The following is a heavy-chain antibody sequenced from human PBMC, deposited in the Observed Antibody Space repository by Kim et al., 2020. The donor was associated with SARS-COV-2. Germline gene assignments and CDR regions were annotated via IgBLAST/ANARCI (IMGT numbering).Heavy chain of an antibody. CDR3: ARDLAVRPTGGYNWFDP. CDR2: IDPNSGGT. J-gene: IGHJ5*02. CDR1: GYTFTGFY. D-gene: IGHD6-13*01. V-gene: IGHV1-2*02. Sequence: ASVKVSCKASGYTFTGFYIHWVRQAPGEGLEYMGWIDPNSGGTTYAEKFQGRVTMTSDKSITTTFMELTRLTYDDTAVYYCARDLAVRPTGGYNWFDPWGQGTLVTVS.